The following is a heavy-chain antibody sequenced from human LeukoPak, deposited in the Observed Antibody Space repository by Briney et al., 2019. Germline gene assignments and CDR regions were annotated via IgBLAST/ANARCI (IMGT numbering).Heavy chain of an antibody. CDR2: IYYSGST. CDR3: ARQGRRGSGSI. V-gene: IGHV4-39*01. Sequence: SETLSLTCTVSGGSISSSSYYWGWIRQPPGKGLEWIGSIYYSGSTYYNPPLKSRVTISVDTSKNQFSLKLSSVTAADTAVYYCARQGRRGSGSIWGQGTMVTVSS. CDR1: GGSISSSSYY. D-gene: IGHD3-10*01. J-gene: IGHJ3*02.